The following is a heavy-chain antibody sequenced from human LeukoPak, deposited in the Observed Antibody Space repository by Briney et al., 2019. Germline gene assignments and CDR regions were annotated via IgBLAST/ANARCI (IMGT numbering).Heavy chain of an antibody. CDR2: IYTSGST. J-gene: IGHJ4*02. V-gene: IGHV4-61*02. CDR3: ARDSGVSHLDY. CDR1: VGSISSGSYY. Sequence: ASQTLSLTCSVSVGSISSGSYYWSWIRQPAGKGLEWIGRIYTSGSTNYNPSLKSRVTISVDTSKNQFSLKLSSVTAADTAVYYCARDSGVSHLDYWGQGTLVTVSS. D-gene: IGHD1-26*01.